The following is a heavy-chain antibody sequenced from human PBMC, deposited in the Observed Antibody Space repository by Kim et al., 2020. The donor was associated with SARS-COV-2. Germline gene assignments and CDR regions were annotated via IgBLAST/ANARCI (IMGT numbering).Heavy chain of an antibody. Sequence: GGSLRLSCVASGFTFSSHAMHWVRQAPGKGLEWVALISYDGSNKYYADSVKGRFTISRDNSKNTLYLQMNSLRAEDTAVYYCAKPLSRIIMIVVVAEFDYWGQGSLVTVSS. CDR2: ISYDGSNK. D-gene: IGHD3-22*01. V-gene: IGHV3-30*04. CDR3: AKPLSRIIMIVVVAEFDY. CDR1: GFTFSSHA. J-gene: IGHJ4*02.